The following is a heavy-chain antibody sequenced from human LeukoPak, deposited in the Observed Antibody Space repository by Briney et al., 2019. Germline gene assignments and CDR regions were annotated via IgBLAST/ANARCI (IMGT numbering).Heavy chain of an antibody. J-gene: IGHJ4*02. CDR1: GFAFSAYG. V-gene: IGHV3-23*01. CDR2: ISSSGDST. Sequence: GGSLRLSCAASGFAFSAYGMSWVRQAPGKGLEWVSAISSSGDSTYYADSVKGRFTIPRDNSKNTLYLQMNSLRAEDTAVYYCAKGSTFYEPSYWGQGTLVAVSS. D-gene: IGHD2/OR15-2a*01. CDR3: AKGSTFYEPSY.